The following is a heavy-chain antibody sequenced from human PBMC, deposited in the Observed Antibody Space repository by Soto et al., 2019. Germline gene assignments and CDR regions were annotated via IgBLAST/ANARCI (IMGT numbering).Heavy chain of an antibody. J-gene: IGHJ4*02. CDR1: GFTFNNYA. CDR3: TSARSSVGAPGGFIEY. Sequence: EVQLLESGGDLVQPGGSLRLACAGSGFTFNNYAMSWVRQAPGKGLEWVSGISSSGHSAYYADSVKGRFTISRDNAKNSLYLQMNSLSADDTGVYYCTSARSSVGAPGGFIEYWGQGNLVTVSS. CDR2: ISSSGHSA. V-gene: IGHV3-23*01. D-gene: IGHD1-26*01.